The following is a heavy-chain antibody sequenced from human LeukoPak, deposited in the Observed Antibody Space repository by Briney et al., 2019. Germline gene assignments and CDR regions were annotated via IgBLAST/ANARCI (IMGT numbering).Heavy chain of an antibody. V-gene: IGHV4-39*01. D-gene: IGHD3-9*01. CDR1: GGSIGTTNYY. Sequence: SETLSLTCTVSGGSIGTTNYYWGWLRQPPGKGLEWIGSIYYSETTYDNPSLESRVTITIETSKNQFSLKLSSVTAADTAVYYCARQRADYFYYYVDVWGKGTTVTVS. CDR2: IYYSETT. CDR3: ARQRADYFYYYVDV. J-gene: IGHJ6*03.